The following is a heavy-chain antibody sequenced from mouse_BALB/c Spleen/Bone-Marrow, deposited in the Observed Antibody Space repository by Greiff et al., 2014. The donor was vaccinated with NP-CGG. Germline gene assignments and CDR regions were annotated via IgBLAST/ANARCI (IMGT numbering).Heavy chain of an antibody. Sequence: QVQLQQSAAELARPGASVKMSCKTSGYTFTYYTMHWVKQRPGQGLEWIGYINPSSGYTDYNRKFKDKTTLTTDKSSSTAYLQLSSLTSEDSAVYYCVRENYDYDGDAMDYWGQGTSVTVSS. D-gene: IGHD2-4*01. CDR1: GYTFTYYT. CDR2: INPSSGYT. J-gene: IGHJ4*01. CDR3: VRENYDYDGDAMDY. V-gene: IGHV1-4*02.